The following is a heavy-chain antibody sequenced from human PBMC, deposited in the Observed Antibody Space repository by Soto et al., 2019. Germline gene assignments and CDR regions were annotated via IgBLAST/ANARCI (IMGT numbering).Heavy chain of an antibody. CDR2: IYYSGST. Sequence: QVQLQESGPGLVKPSQTLSLTCTVSGGSISSGDYYWSWIRQPPGKGLEWIGYIYYSGSTYYNPSLKSRVTISVNTSNNQFSLKLSSVTAADTAVYYCARDRRNSATPYNWFDPWGQGTLVTVSS. CDR1: GGSISSGDYY. D-gene: IGHD3-10*01. CDR3: ARDRRNSATPYNWFDP. V-gene: IGHV4-30-4*01. J-gene: IGHJ5*02.